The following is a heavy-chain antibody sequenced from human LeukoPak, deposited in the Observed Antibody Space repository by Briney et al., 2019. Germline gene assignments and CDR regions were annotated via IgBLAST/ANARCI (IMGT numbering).Heavy chain of an antibody. V-gene: IGHV1-69*13. Sequence: ASVKVSCKASGGTFSSYAISWVRQAPGQGLEWMGGIIPIFGTANYAQKFQGRVTITADESTSTAYMELSSLRSEDAAVYYCARISTHSKDYYDSSGYYNWGQGTLVTVSS. CDR2: IIPIFGTA. J-gene: IGHJ4*02. D-gene: IGHD3-22*01. CDR3: ARISTHSKDYYDSSGYYN. CDR1: GGTFSSYA.